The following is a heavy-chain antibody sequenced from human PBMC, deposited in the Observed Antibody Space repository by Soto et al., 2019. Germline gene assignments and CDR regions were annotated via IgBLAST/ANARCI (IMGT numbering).Heavy chain of an antibody. D-gene: IGHD3-3*01. Sequence: QITLKESGPTLVKPTQTLTLTCTFSGFSLSTSGVGVGWIRQPPGKALEWLALIYWDDDKRYSPSLKSRLTITKDTSKNPVVLTMTHIVFVDTAIYSCGHSRGGYWGQGTLVTVSS. J-gene: IGHJ4*02. CDR2: IYWDDDK. CDR3: GHSRGGY. CDR1: GFSLSTSGVG. V-gene: IGHV2-5*02.